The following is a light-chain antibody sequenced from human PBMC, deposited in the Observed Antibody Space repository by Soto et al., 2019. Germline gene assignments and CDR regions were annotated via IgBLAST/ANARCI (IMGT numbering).Light chain of an antibody. CDR1: QSVASY. J-gene: IGKJ5*01. Sequence: EIVLTQSPGTLSLSPGERATLSCKSSQSVASYLAWYQQKPGQAPRLLIYDAFNRATGIPARFSGSGSGTDFTLTISNLEAEDFAVYYCEQRSQWPITFGQGTRLEIK. CDR2: DAF. V-gene: IGKV3-11*01. CDR3: EQRSQWPIT.